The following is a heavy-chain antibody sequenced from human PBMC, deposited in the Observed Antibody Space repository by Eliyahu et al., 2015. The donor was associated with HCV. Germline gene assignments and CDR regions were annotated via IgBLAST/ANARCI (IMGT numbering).Heavy chain of an antibody. V-gene: IGHV1-69*01. CDR2: IIPVLGTP. J-gene: IGHJ6*02. D-gene: IGHD3-10*01. CDR1: GGXFNSYA. CDR3: ARPMVQGDYYSGMDV. Sequence: QVQLVQSGAEVRKPGSSVKVSCKAXGGXFNSYAIIWVRQAPGQGLEWMGGIIPVLGTPNYAQKFQGRLTLTADESTTTAYMELSSLRFEDTAVYYCARPMVQGDYYSGMDVWGQGTTVTVSS.